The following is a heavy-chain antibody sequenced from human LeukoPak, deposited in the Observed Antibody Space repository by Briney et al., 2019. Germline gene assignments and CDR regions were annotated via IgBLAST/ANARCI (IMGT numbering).Heavy chain of an antibody. CDR2: INHSGST. V-gene: IGHV4-34*01. J-gene: IGHJ4*02. Sequence: PSETLSLTCAVYGGSFSGYCWSWIRQPPGKGLEWIGEINHSGSTNYNPSLKSRVTISVDTSKNQFSLKLSSVTAADTAVYYCARDRGRGYGSGSYIDYWGQGTLVTVSS. CDR3: ARDRGRGYGSGSYIDY. CDR1: GGSFSGYC. D-gene: IGHD3-10*01.